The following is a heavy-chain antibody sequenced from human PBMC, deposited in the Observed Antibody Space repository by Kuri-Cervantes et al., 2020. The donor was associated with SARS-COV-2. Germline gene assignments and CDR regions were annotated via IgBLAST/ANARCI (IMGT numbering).Heavy chain of an antibody. Sequence: GGSLRLSCAASGFTFSSYAMSWVRQAPGKGLEWVSAISGSGGSAYYADSVTGRFTISRDNSKNTMYLQMNSLRAEDTTVYYCAKATYYDYFWGSFRYKGYFDYWGQGTLVTVSS. CDR3: AKATYYDYFWGSFRYKGYFDY. J-gene: IGHJ4*02. CDR1: GFTFSSYA. D-gene: IGHD3-16*02. V-gene: IGHV3-23*01. CDR2: ISGSGGSA.